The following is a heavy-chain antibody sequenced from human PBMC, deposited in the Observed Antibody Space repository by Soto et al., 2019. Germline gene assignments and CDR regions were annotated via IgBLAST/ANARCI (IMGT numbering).Heavy chain of an antibody. CDR2: IYSSGST. Sequence: SETLSLTCTVSGGSISSDYWSWIRQPAGKGLEWIGRIYSSGSTNYNPSRKSRVTMSVDTSKNEFSLKLSSVTAADTAVYYCARGSSAAAGIFESWGQGTLVTVSS. CDR1: GGSISSDY. J-gene: IGHJ4*02. V-gene: IGHV4-4*07. CDR3: ARGSSAAAGIFES. D-gene: IGHD6-13*01.